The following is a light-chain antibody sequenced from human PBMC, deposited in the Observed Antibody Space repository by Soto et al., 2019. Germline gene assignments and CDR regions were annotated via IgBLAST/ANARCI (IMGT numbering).Light chain of an antibody. Sequence: QPAPLSGSPGHICTTSRPGTRRDVGGYNSVSWYQQHPGKAPKLMIYNVSNRPSGVSNRFSGSKSGNTASLTISGLQAEDEADYYCSSYTSSSTYVFGTGTKVTVL. CDR3: SSYTSSSTYV. CDR2: NVS. CDR1: RRDVGGYNS. J-gene: IGLJ1*01. V-gene: IGLV2-14*01.